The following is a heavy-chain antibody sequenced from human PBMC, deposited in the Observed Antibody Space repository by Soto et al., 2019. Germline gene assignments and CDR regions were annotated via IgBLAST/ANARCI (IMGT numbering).Heavy chain of an antibody. D-gene: IGHD5-12*01. CDR3: AKMGYSGYDSDYYYCMDV. CDR2: ISGSGGST. J-gene: IGHJ6*02. CDR1: GFTFSSYA. Sequence: EVQLLESGGGLVQPGGSLRLSCAASGFTFSSYAMSWVRQAPGKGLEWVSAISGSGGSTYYADSVKGRFTIYRDNSKNTLYLQMNSLRAEDTAVYYCAKMGYSGYDSDYYYCMDVWGQGTTVTVSS. V-gene: IGHV3-23*01.